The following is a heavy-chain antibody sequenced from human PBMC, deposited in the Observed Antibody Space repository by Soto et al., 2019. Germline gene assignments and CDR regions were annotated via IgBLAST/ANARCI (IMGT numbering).Heavy chain of an antibody. Sequence: ASVKVSCKVSGYTLTELSMHWVRQAPGKGLEWMGGFDPEDGETIYAQKFQGRVTMTEDTSTDTAYMELSSLRSEDTAVYYCATKYSSGWGTVFDYWGRGTLVTVSS. CDR3: ATKYSSGWGTVFDY. CDR1: GYTLTELS. D-gene: IGHD6-19*01. CDR2: FDPEDGET. V-gene: IGHV1-24*01. J-gene: IGHJ4*02.